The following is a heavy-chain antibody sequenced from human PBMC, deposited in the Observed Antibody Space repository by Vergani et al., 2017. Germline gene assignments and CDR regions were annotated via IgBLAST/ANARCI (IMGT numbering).Heavy chain of an antibody. D-gene: IGHD1-14*01. CDR1: GGSISSYY. CDR2: IYYSGST. Sequence: QVQLQESGPGLVKPSETLSLTCTVSGGSISSYYWSWIRQPPGKGLEWIGYIYYSGSTNYNPSLKSRVTISVDTSKNQFSLKLSSVTAADTAVYYCARAPESRRMTHLDYWGQGTLVTVSS. J-gene: IGHJ4*02. CDR3: ARAPESRRMTHLDY. V-gene: IGHV4-59*01.